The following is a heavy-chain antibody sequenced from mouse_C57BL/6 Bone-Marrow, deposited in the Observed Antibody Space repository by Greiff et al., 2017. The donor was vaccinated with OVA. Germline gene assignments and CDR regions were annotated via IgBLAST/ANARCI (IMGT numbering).Heavy chain of an antibody. Sequence: QVQLKESGAELMKPGASVKLSCKATGYTFTGYWIEWVKQRPGHGLEWIGEILPGSGSTNYNEKFKGKATFTADTSSNTAYMQLSSLTTEDSAIYYCARWDYYGSSSNWYFDVWGTGTTVTVSS. CDR1: GYTFTGYW. CDR2: ILPGSGST. CDR3: ARWDYYGSSSNWYFDV. V-gene: IGHV1-9*01. D-gene: IGHD1-1*01. J-gene: IGHJ1*03.